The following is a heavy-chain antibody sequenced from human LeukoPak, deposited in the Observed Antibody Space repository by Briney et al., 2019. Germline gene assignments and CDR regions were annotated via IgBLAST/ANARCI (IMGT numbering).Heavy chain of an antibody. Sequence: GGSLRLSCAASGFTFSSYSMNWLRQAPGKGLEWVSSFSSDGSYIYYADSVKGRLTISRDNAKNSLYLQMNSLRAEDTAVYYCAELGITMIGGVWGKGTTVTISS. D-gene: IGHD3-10*02. CDR3: AELGITMIGGV. V-gene: IGHV3-21*01. CDR2: FSSDGSYI. CDR1: GFTFSSYS. J-gene: IGHJ6*04.